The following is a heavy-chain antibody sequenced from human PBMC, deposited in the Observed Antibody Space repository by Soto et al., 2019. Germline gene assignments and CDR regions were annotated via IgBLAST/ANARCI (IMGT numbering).Heavy chain of an antibody. CDR1: GGSFSGYY. CDR3: ARGEERTMFRVVPNGPNWFDP. CDR2: INHSGST. V-gene: IGHV4-34*01. J-gene: IGHJ5*02. D-gene: IGHD3-3*01. Sequence: SETLSLTCAVYGGSFSGYYWSWIRQPPGKGLEWIGEINHSGSTNYNPSLKSRVTISVDTSKNQFSLKLSSVTAADTAVYYCARGEERTMFRVVPNGPNWFDPWGQGTLVTVSS.